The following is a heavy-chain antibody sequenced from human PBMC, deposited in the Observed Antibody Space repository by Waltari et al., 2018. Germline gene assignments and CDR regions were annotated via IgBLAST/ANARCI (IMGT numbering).Heavy chain of an antibody. D-gene: IGHD6-19*01. CDR2: IYTSGSP. J-gene: IGHJ4*02. Sequence: QVQLQESGPGLVKPSETLSLTCTVSGGSISSYYWSWIRQPAGKGLEWIGRIYTSGSPNYNPSLKSRVTMSVDTSKNQFSLKLSSVTAADTAVYYCARDRGSSGWERSQWFDYWGQGTLVTVSS. CDR3: ARDRGSSGWERSQWFDY. V-gene: IGHV4-4*07. CDR1: GGSISSYY.